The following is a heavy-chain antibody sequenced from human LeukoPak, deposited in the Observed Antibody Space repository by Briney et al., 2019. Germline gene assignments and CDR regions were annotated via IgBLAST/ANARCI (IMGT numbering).Heavy chain of an antibody. Sequence: PSETLSLTCTVSGGSINSNNFYWGWIRQPPGKGLEWIGSIYYSGSTYYNPSLESRVTISVDTSKNQFSLKLSSVTAADTAVYYCARLSVVDGDAFDIWGQGTMVTVSS. D-gene: IGHD2-15*01. J-gene: IGHJ3*02. V-gene: IGHV4-39*07. CDR3: ARLSVVDGDAFDI. CDR1: GGSINSNNFY. CDR2: IYYSGST.